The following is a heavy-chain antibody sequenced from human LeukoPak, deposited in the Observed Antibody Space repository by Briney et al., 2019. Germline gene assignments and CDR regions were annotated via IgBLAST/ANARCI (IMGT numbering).Heavy chain of an antibody. CDR3: ARALTYYYDSSGDYLYGMDV. CDR1: GFTFSSYS. CDR2: ISSSSVTI. J-gene: IGHJ6*02. D-gene: IGHD3-22*01. Sequence: PGRSLRLSCAASGFTFSSYSMNWVRQAPGKGLEWVSYISSSSVTIYYADSVKGRFTISRDNAKNSLYLQMNSLRDKDTAVYYCARALTYYYDSSGDYLYGMDVWGQGTTVTVSS. V-gene: IGHV3-48*02.